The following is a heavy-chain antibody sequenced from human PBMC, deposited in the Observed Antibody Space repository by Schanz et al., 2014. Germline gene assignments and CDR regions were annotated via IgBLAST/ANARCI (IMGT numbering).Heavy chain of an antibody. CDR3: AKVREWWPYYFDY. CDR1: RFTFSNYA. D-gene: IGHD2-15*01. V-gene: IGHV3-23*04. CDR2: ISGSGGST. Sequence: EVQLVESGGGLVQPGGSLRLSCAASRFTFSNYAMSWVRQAPGKGLEWVSAISGSGGSTYYADSVKGRFTISRDNSKNTLFLQMNSLRAEDTAVYYCAKVREWWPYYFDYWGQGTLVTVSS. J-gene: IGHJ4*02.